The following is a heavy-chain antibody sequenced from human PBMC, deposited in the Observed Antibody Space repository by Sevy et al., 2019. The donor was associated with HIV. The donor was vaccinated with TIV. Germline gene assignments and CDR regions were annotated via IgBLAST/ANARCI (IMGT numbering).Heavy chain of an antibody. V-gene: IGHV3-23*01. J-gene: IGHJ6*02. Sequence: GGYLRLSCAASGFIFSTYTMTWVRQAPGKGLEWVSGISGSGGSTYYADSLKGRFTIFRDNSKNTVYLQMNSLRAEDTAVYYCAKGYRTFYGLDVWGHGTTVTVSS. CDR3: AKGYRTFYGLDV. CDR1: GFIFSTYT. CDR2: ISGSGGST. D-gene: IGHD1-26*01.